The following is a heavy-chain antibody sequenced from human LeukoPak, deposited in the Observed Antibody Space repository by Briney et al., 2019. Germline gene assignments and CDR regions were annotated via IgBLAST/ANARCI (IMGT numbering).Heavy chain of an antibody. CDR3: AKRGGSRSIYYFDY. D-gene: IGHD3-10*01. CDR2: ISWNSGSI. Sequence: GGSLRLSCAASGFTFDDYAMHWVRQAPGKGLEWVSGISWNSGSIGYADSVKGRFTISRDNAKNSLYLQMNSLRAEDTALYYCAKRGGSRSIYYFDYWGQGTLVTVSS. J-gene: IGHJ4*02. V-gene: IGHV3-9*01. CDR1: GFTFDDYA.